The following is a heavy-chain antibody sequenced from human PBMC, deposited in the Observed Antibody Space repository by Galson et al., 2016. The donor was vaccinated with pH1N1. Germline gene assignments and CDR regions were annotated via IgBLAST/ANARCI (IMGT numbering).Heavy chain of an antibody. D-gene: IGHD3-3*01. J-gene: IGHJ4*02. CDR3: ARHQSGVGGIPFAFDS. CDR1: GYSISSGYY. Sequence: ETLSLTCAVSGYSISSGYYWGWIRQPPGKGLEWIGSIYHSGNTDYNPSLKSRVTTSVDRPKNQFSLKVTSVTAADTAIYYCARHQSGVGGIPFAFDSWGQGTLVTVSS. CDR2: IYHSGNT. V-gene: IGHV4-38-2*01.